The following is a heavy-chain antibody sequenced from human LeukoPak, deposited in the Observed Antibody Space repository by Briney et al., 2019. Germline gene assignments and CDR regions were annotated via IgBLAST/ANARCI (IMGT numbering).Heavy chain of an antibody. Sequence: SETLSLTCTLDTRSLSSHYWGWDRHPQGDGLGWNGSTYYSGSTNFHPSLKSRVTISVDTSKNQASLKLSSVTAADTAVYYCARALNHGGGYYVCWSGYVEIDYWGQGTLVTVSS. D-gene: IGHD3-3*01. J-gene: IGHJ4*02. CDR2: TYYSGST. V-gene: IGHV4-59*11. CDR1: TRSLSSHY. CDR3: ARALNHGGGYYVCWSGYVEIDY.